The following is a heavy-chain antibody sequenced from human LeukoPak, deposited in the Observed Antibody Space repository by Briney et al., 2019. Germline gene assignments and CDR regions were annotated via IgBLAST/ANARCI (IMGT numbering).Heavy chain of an antibody. CDR3: ARRLHYYDSSGPLGGAFDI. CDR1: GYTFTGYY. V-gene: IGHV1-2*02. CDR2: INPNSGGS. J-gene: IGHJ3*02. D-gene: IGHD3-22*01. Sequence: ASVKVSCKASGYTFTGYYIYWVRQAPGQGLEWMGWINPNSGGSNYVQKFQGRVTMTRDTSISTAYMELSRLRSDDTAMYYCARRLHYYDSSGPLGGAFDIWGQGTMVTVSS.